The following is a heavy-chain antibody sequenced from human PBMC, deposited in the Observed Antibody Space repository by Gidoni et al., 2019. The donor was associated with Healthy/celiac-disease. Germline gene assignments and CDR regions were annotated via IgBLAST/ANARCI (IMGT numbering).Heavy chain of an antibody. D-gene: IGHD3-3*01. Sequence: EVQLVESGGGLVQPGGSLRLSCAASGFTVSINYMSWVRQAPGKGLEWVSVIYSGGSTYYADSVKGRFTISRDNSKNTLYLQMNSLRAEDTAVYYCARARHTHSYYDGCGFDYWGQGTLVTVSS. V-gene: IGHV3-66*02. CDR3: ARARHTHSYYDGCGFDY. CDR1: GFTVSINY. CDR2: IYSGGST. J-gene: IGHJ4*02.